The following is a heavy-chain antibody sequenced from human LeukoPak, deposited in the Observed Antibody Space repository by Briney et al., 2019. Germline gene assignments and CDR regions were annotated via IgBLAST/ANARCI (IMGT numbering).Heavy chain of an antibody. CDR3: ARVTGYMIEDYFDY. J-gene: IGHJ4*02. V-gene: IGHV4-59*01. Sequence: SETLSLTCTVSGGSISSYYWSWLRQPPGKGLEWIGYIYYSGSTNYKPSLKNRVTISVETYKNQFSLKLRSVTAADTAEYYCARVTGYMIEDYFDYWGQGTLVTVSS. D-gene: IGHD3-22*01. CDR1: GGSISSYY. CDR2: IYYSGST.